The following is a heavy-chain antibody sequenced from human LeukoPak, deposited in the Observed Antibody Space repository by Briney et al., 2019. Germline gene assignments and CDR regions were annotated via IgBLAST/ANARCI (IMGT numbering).Heavy chain of an antibody. CDR2: INPNSGGT. V-gene: IGHV1-2*02. Sequence: GASVKVSCKASGYTFTSYDINWVRQAPGQGLEWMGWINPNSGGTNYAQKFQGRVTMTRDTSISTAYMELSRLRSDDTAVYYCARANPGLGYSSSWYAFDIWGQGTMVTVSS. CDR3: ARANPGLGYSSSWYAFDI. CDR1: GYTFTSYD. J-gene: IGHJ3*02. D-gene: IGHD6-13*01.